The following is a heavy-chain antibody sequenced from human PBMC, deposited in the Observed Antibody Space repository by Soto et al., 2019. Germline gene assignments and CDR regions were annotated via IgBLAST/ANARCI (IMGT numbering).Heavy chain of an antibody. CDR1: GGFFSGYY. CDR2: INHSGST. Sequence: SETLSLTCAVYGGFFSGYYWSWIRQPPGKGLEWIGEINHSGSTNYNPSLKSRVTISVDTSKNQFSLKLSSVTAADTAVYYCARGAPTYYDFWSGYYYGMDVWGQGTTVTVSS. V-gene: IGHV4-34*01. CDR3: ARGAPTYYDFWSGYYYGMDV. J-gene: IGHJ6*02. D-gene: IGHD3-3*01.